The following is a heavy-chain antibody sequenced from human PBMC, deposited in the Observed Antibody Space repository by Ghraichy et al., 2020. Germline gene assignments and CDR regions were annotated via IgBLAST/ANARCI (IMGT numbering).Heavy chain of an antibody. CDR1: GGSISSDSQY. J-gene: IGHJ3*02. Sequence: ESLNISCTVSGGSISSDSQYWGWIRQSPGKGLEWIGSIFSSGITYYSPSLKSRVTISVDTSRNQFSLGLSSVTAADTAVYYCARRATGGAFNIWGQGTMVTVSS. CDR3: ARRATGGAFNI. D-gene: IGHD5-12*01. CDR2: IFSSGIT. V-gene: IGHV4-39*01.